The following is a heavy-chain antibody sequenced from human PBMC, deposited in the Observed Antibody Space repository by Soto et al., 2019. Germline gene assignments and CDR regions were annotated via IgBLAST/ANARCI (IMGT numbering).Heavy chain of an antibody. CDR2: IYWNDDK. CDR3: AHRHELGSFDI. J-gene: IGHJ3*02. V-gene: IGHV2-5*01. D-gene: IGHD1-26*01. Sequence: SGPTLVNPTHTLTLTCTFSGFSLSTRAVGVGWIRQPPGKALEWLALIYWNDDKRYSPSLKNRLTITKDTSKNHVVLTMTNMDPVDTATYYCAHRHELGSFDIWGQGTKVTVSS. CDR1: GFSLSTRAVG.